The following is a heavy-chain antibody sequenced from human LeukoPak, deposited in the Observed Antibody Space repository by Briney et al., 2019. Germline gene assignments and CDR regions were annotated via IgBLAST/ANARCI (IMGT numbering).Heavy chain of an antibody. CDR3: ASRGVGDTGYFDY. J-gene: IGHJ4*02. CDR1: GFTFSTYA. D-gene: IGHD1-26*01. V-gene: IGHV3-23*01. CDR2: ISGDAVSI. Sequence: PGGSLRLSCAASGFTFSTYAMTWVRQAPGKGLEWVSAISGDAVSIYYVDSVKGRFTISRDNSKNTLYLQMSSLRAEDTAVYYCASRGVGDTGYFDYWGQGTLVTVSS.